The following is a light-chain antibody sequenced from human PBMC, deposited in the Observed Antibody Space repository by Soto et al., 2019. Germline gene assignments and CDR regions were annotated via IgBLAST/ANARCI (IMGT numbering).Light chain of an antibody. CDR3: SSYAGSPVL. V-gene: IGLV2-8*01. CDR1: GSDIGAYNY. J-gene: IGLJ3*02. CDR2: EVT. Sequence: QSALTQPPSASGSPGQSVTISCTGTGSDIGAYNYVSWYQQYPGKAPKLMIYEVTTRPSGVPDRISGSKSGNTASLTISGLQTEDEADYYCSSYAGSPVLFGGGTTLTVL.